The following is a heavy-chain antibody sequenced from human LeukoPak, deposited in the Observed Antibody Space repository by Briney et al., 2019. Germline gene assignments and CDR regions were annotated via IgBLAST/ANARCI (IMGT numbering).Heavy chain of an antibody. Sequence: SQTLSLTCAVSGGSISSGDYSWSWIRQPPGKGLEGIGYIYHSGSTYYNPSLKSRVTISVDRSKNQFSLKLSSVTAADTAVYYCARRYCSSTSCYGLDPWGQGTLVTVSS. CDR2: IYHSGST. CDR1: GGSISSGDYS. CDR3: ARRYCSSTSCYGLDP. J-gene: IGHJ5*02. V-gene: IGHV4-30-2*01. D-gene: IGHD2-2*01.